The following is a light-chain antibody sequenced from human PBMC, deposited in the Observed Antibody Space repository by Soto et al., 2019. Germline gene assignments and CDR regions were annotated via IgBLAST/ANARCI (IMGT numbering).Light chain of an antibody. CDR3: QQYNNWPPLT. V-gene: IGKV3D-15*01. CDR2: GAS. CDR1: QSVSSN. Sequence: EIVMTQSPATLSVSAGESVTLSCRASQSVSSNLAWYQQKPGQAPRLLIYGASTRATGIPARFSGSGSGTDLTLTISRLQSEDFAVYYCQQYNNWPPLTFGGGTKVEIK. J-gene: IGKJ4*01.